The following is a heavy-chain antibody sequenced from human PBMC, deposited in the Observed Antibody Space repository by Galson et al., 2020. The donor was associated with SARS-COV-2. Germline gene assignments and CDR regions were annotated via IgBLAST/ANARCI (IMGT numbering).Heavy chain of an antibody. CDR3: ARQYDGRSQDGFDV. CDR1: GFPFDMFT. Sequence: NSGGSLRPSCAASGFPFDMFTMTWVRQAPGKGLEWVSFISSGSSYIYYADSVRGRFTISRDNAKNSVSLQMNSLRAEDTALYFCARQYDGRSQDGFDVWGQGTMVTVSS. D-gene: IGHD1-26*01. CDR2: ISSGSSYI. V-gene: IGHV3-21*01. J-gene: IGHJ3*01.